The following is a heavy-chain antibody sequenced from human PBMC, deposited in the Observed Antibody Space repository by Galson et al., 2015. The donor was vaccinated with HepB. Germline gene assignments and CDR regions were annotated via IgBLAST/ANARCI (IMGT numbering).Heavy chain of an antibody. CDR2: VSAMFDTT. Sequence: SVKVSCKASGATFGSYAFSWVRQAPGQGLEWMGGVSAMFDTTHYAQKFQDRVTITADESTSSAYLELRGLRSEDTAVYYCAADGSSPIDYGDYMNYYNCYYMDVWGKGTPVIVSS. CDR1: GATFGSYA. J-gene: IGHJ6*03. D-gene: IGHD4-17*01. V-gene: IGHV1-69*13. CDR3: AADGSSPIDYGDYMNYYNCYYMDV.